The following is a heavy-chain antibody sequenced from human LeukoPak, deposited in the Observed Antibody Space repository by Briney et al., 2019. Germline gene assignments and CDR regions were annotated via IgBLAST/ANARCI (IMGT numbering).Heavy chain of an antibody. Sequence: GRSLRLSCAASGFTFSSYAMHWVRQAPGKGLEWVAVISYDGSNKYYADSVKGRFTISRDNSKNTLYLQMNSLRAEDTAVYYCTRLGYCSSTSCYRDYWGQGTLVTVSS. CDR3: TRLGYCSSTSCYRDY. CDR1: GFTFSSYA. D-gene: IGHD2-2*01. J-gene: IGHJ4*02. CDR2: ISYDGSNK. V-gene: IGHV3-30*04.